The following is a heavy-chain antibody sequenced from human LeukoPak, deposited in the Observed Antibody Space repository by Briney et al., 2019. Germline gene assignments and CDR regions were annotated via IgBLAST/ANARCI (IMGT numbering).Heavy chain of an antibody. D-gene: IGHD1-26*01. CDR2: INPNSGGT. V-gene: IGHV1-2*04. CDR3: ARDVGATVYYYYGMDV. CDR1: GYTFTGYY. Sequence: ASVKVSCKASGYTFTGYYMHWVRQAPGQGLEWMGWINPNSGGTNYAQKFQGWVTMTRDTSISTAYMELSRLRSEDTAVYYCARDVGATVYYYYGMDVWGQGTTVTVSS. J-gene: IGHJ6*02.